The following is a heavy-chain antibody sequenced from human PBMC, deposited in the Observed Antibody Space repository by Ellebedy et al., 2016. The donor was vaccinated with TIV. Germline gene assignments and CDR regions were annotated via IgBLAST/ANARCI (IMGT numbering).Heavy chain of an antibody. D-gene: IGHD5-18*01. CDR2: IHTGGTT. CDR1: GSSVVGYY. Sequence: GSLRLXXTVSGSSVVGYYWNWIRQAAGKELEWVGRIHTGGTTYYNPSLKSRITISVDTSKNQFSLKLSSVTAADTAVSYCARVRYSYDLDYWGQGTLVTVSS. CDR3: ARVRYSYDLDY. J-gene: IGHJ4*02. V-gene: IGHV4-4*07.